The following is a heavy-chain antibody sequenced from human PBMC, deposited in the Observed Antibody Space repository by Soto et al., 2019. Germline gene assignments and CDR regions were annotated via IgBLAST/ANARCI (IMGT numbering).Heavy chain of an antibody. V-gene: IGHV4-59*04. CDR3: GRVMIGTSRHTDSDY. D-gene: IGHD2-2*01. J-gene: IGHJ4*02. Sequence: PGGSLRLSCAASGFTFSSYGMNWVRQTPGKGLEWIGNIDYNGVTYYNPSLKSRVTVSKDTSKNQFSLKVASVTAADTAIYYCGRVMIGTSRHTDSDYWGQGTQVTVSS. CDR2: IDYNGVT. CDR1: GFTFSSYG.